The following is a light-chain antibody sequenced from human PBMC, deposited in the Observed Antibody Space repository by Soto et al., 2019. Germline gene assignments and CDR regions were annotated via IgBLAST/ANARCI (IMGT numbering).Light chain of an antibody. CDR1: TSNIGSNY. CDR2: RNN. J-gene: IGLJ1*01. Sequence: QSVLTQPRSASGTPGQRVTISCSGSTSNIGSNYVYWYQQLPGTAPKLLIYRNNQRPSGVPDRLSGAKSGTSASLAISGLRSEDEADYYCAAWDDSLSGYIFGTGTKVTVL. CDR3: AAWDDSLSGYI. V-gene: IGLV1-47*01.